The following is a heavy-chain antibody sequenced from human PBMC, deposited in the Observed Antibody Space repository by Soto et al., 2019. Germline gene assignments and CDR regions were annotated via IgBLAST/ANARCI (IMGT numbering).Heavy chain of an antibody. CDR1: GGTFSSYA. Sequence: SVKVSCKASGGTFSSYAISWVRQAPGQGLEWMGGIIPIFGTANYAQKFQGRVTITADESTSTAYMELSSLRSEDTAVYYCAREAGYCTNGVCYPDAFDIWGQGTMVTVSS. D-gene: IGHD2-8*01. V-gene: IGHV1-69*13. CDR3: AREAGYCTNGVCYPDAFDI. J-gene: IGHJ3*02. CDR2: IIPIFGTA.